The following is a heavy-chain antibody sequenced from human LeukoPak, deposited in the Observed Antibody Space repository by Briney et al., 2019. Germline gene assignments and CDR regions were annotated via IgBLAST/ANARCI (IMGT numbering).Heavy chain of an antibody. CDR3: ARAPTSVSNPYYFDY. Sequence: GKSLKISCKGSGYSFTTYWIGWVRQMPGKGLEWMGIIYPGDFDTRYSPSFRGQVTISVDKSINTAYLQWSSLKASDTAMYYCARAPTSVSNPYYFDYWGQGALVTVSS. CDR1: GYSFTTYW. J-gene: IGHJ4*02. CDR2: IYPGDFDT. V-gene: IGHV5-51*01.